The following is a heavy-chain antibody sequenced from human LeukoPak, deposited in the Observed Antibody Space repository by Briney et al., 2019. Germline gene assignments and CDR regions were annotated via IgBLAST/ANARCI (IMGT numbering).Heavy chain of an antibody. CDR3: AKGGGNSWSPLDY. CDR2: ISSSGDSK. Sequence: GGSLRLSCAASGFTFRNYAMSWVRQAPGAGLDWVSTISSSGDSKYYADSVKGRFTISRDNSKNTLYLQMNSLRAQDTAVYYCAKGGGNSWSPLDYWGQGTLVTVSS. V-gene: IGHV3-23*01. D-gene: IGHD6-13*01. J-gene: IGHJ4*02. CDR1: GFTFRNYA.